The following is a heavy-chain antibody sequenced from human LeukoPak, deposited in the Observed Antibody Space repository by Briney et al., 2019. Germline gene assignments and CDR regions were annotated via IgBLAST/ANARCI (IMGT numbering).Heavy chain of an antibody. D-gene: IGHD6-19*01. CDR3: VGSSGWYEVWYFDL. CDR1: GGSISSGGYS. Sequence: PSQTLSLTCTVSGGSISSGGYSWSWIRQPPGKGLEWIGYIYHSGSTNYNPSLKSRVTISVDTSKNQFSLKLSSVTAADTAVYYCVGSSGWYEVWYFDLWGRGTLVTVSS. CDR2: IYHSGST. V-gene: IGHV4-30-2*02. J-gene: IGHJ2*01.